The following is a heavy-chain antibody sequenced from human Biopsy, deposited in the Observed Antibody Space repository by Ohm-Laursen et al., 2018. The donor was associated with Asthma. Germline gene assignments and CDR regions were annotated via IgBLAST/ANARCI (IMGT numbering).Heavy chain of an antibody. D-gene: IGHD3-22*01. V-gene: IGHV1-69*13. J-gene: IGHJ3*01. Sequence: ASVKVSCKGSRDIFSGYGFSWVRQAPGQGLEWMGGIIPISLTPSYARRFRGRVTISADEYTRTAYMELSSLRSEDTAVYYCARDPSYFDPSVEGWHLWGQGTMVTVSS. CDR2: IIPISLTP. CDR3: ARDPSYFDPSVEGWHL. CDR1: RDIFSGYG.